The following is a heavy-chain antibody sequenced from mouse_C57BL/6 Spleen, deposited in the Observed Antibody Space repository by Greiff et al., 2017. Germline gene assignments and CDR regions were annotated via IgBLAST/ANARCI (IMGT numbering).Heavy chain of an antibody. V-gene: IGHV1-52*01. J-gene: IGHJ2*01. Sequence: QVQLQQPGAELVRPGSSVKLSCKASGYTFTSYWMHWVKQRPIQGLEWIGNIDPSDSETNYNQKFKDKATLTVDKSSSTANMQRSRVTAEDSAVYYCARGLDYWGQGTTLTVSS. CDR3: ARGLDY. CDR1: GYTFTSYW. CDR2: IDPSDSET.